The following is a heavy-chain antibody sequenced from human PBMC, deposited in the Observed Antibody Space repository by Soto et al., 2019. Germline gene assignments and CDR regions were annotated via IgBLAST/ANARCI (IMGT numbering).Heavy chain of an antibody. V-gene: IGHV6-1*01. CDR1: GNSVSSNSAA. CDR3: AGTTSHQWYYMDV. J-gene: IGHJ6*03. Sequence: SHTLSLTCAISGNSVSSNSAALNCIRLSPSGGLEWLARTYYRSRWYNDYAVSVRSRITVNPDTSKNQFSLQLTSVTPEDTAVYYCAGTTSHQWYYMDVWGKGTTVTVSS. CDR2: TYYRSRWYN. D-gene: IGHD1-7*01.